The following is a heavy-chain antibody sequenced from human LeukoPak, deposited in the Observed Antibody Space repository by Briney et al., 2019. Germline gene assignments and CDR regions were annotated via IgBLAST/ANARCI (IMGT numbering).Heavy chain of an antibody. CDR2: INRGGNEV. CDR1: GFTFSDYW. Sequence: PGGSLRLSRAASGFTFSDYWMTWVRQVPGKGLEWVANINRGGNEVHYVDSVKGRFTISRDNAKNSLYLQLDSLRVEDTAVYYCARVGAWELQRVFDYWGQGTLVTVSS. J-gene: IGHJ4*02. CDR3: ARVGAWELQRVFDY. V-gene: IGHV3-7*01. D-gene: IGHD1-26*01.